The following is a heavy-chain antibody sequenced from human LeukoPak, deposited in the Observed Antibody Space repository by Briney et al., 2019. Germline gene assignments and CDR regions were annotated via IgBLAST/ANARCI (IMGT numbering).Heavy chain of an antibody. CDR2: IYHNGDT. CDR1: GYSISSHYY. CDR3: ARFSSIAAAFDY. Sequence: SETLSLTCTVSGYSISSHYYWGWVRQSPGKGLECIGSIYHNGDTYYNPSLKSRVTISVDTSKNQFSLKLNSVTAADTAVYYCARFSSIAAAFDYWGQGTLVTVSS. V-gene: IGHV4-38-2*02. D-gene: IGHD6-13*01. J-gene: IGHJ4*02.